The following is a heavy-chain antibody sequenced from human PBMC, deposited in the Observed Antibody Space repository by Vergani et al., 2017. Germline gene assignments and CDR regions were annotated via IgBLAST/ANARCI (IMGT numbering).Heavy chain of an antibody. CDR3: ARSTVTTYYYSGMDV. CDR2: ISSSSSYI. J-gene: IGHJ6*02. CDR1: GFTFSSYS. D-gene: IGHD4-17*01. V-gene: IGHV3-21*01. Sequence: EVQLVESGGGLVKPGGSLRLSCAASGFTFSSYSMNWVRQAPGKGLEWVSGISSSSSYIYYADSVKGRFTISRDNAKNSLYLQMNSLRAEDTAVYYCARSTVTTYYYSGMDVWGQGTTVTVSS.